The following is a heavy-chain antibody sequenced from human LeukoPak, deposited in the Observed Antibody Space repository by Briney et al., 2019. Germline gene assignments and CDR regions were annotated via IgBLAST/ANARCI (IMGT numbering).Heavy chain of an antibody. V-gene: IGHV3-30*03. CDR2: ISYDGSNK. J-gene: IGHJ3*02. CDR3: ARAAVAGTGVGAFDI. CDR1: GITFSSYG. Sequence: PGGSLRLSCAASGITFSSYGMHWVRQAPGKGLEWVAVISYDGSNKYYADSVKGRFTISRDNSKNTLYLQMNSLRAEDTAVYYCARAAVAGTGVGAFDIWGQGTMVTVSS. D-gene: IGHD6-19*01.